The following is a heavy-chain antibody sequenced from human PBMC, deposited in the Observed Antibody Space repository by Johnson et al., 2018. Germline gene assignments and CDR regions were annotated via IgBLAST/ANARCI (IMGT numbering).Heavy chain of an antibody. J-gene: IGHJ1*01. CDR1: GFTFSSYG. CDR3: ARDGGYYYDSSGYYLAEYFQH. V-gene: IGHV3-33*01. D-gene: IGHD3-22*01. CDR2: IWYDGSNK. Sequence: VQLVESGGGVVQPGRSLRLSCAASGFTFSSYGMHWVRQAPGKGLEWVAVIWYDGSNKYYADYVEGRVTISRDNSTNTRYLQMNSLRAEDTAVYYCARDGGYYYDSSGYYLAEYFQHWGQGTLVTVSS.